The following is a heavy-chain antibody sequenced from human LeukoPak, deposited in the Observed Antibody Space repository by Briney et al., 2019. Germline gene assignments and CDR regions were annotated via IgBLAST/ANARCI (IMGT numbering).Heavy chain of an antibody. V-gene: IGHV3-30*02. J-gene: IGHJ5*02. CDR2: IRYDGNDK. CDR3: AKDLMRDRWFGES. D-gene: IGHD3-10*01. Sequence: GGSLRLSCAASGFTFSSYGMHWVRQAPGKGLEWVAFIRYDGNDKFYADSVKARFTISRDTSRNTLYLQMNSLRVEDTAVYYCAKDLMRDRWFGESWGQGTLVTVSS. CDR1: GFTFSSYG.